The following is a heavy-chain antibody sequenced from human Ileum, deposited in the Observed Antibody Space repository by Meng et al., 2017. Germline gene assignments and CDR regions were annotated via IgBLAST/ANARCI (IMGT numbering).Heavy chain of an antibody. Sequence: SVKVSCKASGGTFSSYSNSWVRQAPGQGLEWMGGIIPIFGTANYAQKFQARVTITADESTSTAYMELSSLRSEDTAVYYCARSCGGDCYTRGNDAFDIWGQGTMVTVSS. CDR3: ARSCGGDCYTRGNDAFDI. J-gene: IGHJ3*02. CDR2: IIPIFGTA. V-gene: IGHV1-69*13. D-gene: IGHD2-21*02. CDR1: GGTFSSYS.